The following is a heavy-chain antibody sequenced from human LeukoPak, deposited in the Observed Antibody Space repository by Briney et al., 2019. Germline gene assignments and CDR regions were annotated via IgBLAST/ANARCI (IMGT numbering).Heavy chain of an antibody. CDR3: ARAQTGGYYESSGYYWIDY. V-gene: IGHV3-11*04. J-gene: IGHJ4*02. CDR2: ISSSGSTI. CDR1: GFTFSDYY. D-gene: IGHD3-22*01. Sequence: KPGRSLRLSCAASGFTFSDYYMSWIRQAPGKALEWVSYISSSGSTIYYADSVKGRFTMSRDNAKNSLYLQMNSLRAEDTAVYYCARAQTGGYYESSGYYWIDYWGQGTLVTVPS.